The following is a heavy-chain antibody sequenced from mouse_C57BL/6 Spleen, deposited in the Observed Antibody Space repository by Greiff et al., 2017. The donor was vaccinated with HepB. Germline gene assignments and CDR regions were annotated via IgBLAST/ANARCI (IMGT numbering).Heavy chain of an antibody. D-gene: IGHD2-4*01. CDR2: IYPGSGST. CDR3: ARSGVGLRRIFAY. V-gene: IGHV1-55*01. CDR1: GYTFTSYW. J-gene: IGHJ3*01. Sequence: VQLQQPGAELVKPGASVKMSCKASGYTFTSYWITWVKQRPGQGLEWIGDIYPGSGSTNYNEKFKSKATLTVDTSSSTAYMQLSSLTSEDSAVYYCARSGVGLRRIFAYWGQGTLVTVSA.